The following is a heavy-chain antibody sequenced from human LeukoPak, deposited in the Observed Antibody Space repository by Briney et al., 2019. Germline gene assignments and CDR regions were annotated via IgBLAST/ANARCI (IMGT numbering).Heavy chain of an antibody. CDR1: GGSISSGDYY. CDR2: IYYSGST. CDR3: ARGTAAAGTTVRTTPFDY. D-gene: IGHD6-13*01. J-gene: IGHJ4*02. Sequence: SETLSLTCTVSGGSISSGDYYWSWIRQPPGKGLEWIGYIYYSGSTYYNPSLKSRVTISVDTSKNQFSLKLSSVTAADTAVYYCARGTAAAGTTVRTTPFDYWGQGTLVTVSS. V-gene: IGHV4-30-4*01.